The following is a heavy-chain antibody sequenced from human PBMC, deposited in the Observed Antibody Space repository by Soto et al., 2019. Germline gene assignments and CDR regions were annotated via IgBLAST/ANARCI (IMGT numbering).Heavy chain of an antibody. CDR3: ARTDYYDSSGSFGY. CDR1: GGSISSYY. V-gene: IGHV4-59*01. Sequence: QVQLQESGPGLVKPSETLSLTCTVSGGSISSYYWSWIRQPPGKGLEWIGYISYSGSTNHNPSLRSRVTISVDTSKNQFSLKLSSVTAADTAMYFCARTDYYDSSGSFGYWGQGTLVTVSS. J-gene: IGHJ4*02. CDR2: ISYSGST. D-gene: IGHD3-22*01.